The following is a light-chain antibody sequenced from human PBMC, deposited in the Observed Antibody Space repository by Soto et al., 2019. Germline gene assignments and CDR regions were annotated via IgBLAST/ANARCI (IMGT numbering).Light chain of an antibody. J-gene: IGLJ2*01. V-gene: IGLV2-14*01. CDR3: SSYTSSSHVV. CDR1: SGDVGRYNF. Sequence: QSVLTQPASVSGSPGQSITISCSGTSGDVGRYNFVSWYQQDPGKAPKLMISEVSNRPSGVSNRFSGSKSGNTASLTISGLQAEDEADYYCSSYTSSSHVVFGGGTQLTVL. CDR2: EVS.